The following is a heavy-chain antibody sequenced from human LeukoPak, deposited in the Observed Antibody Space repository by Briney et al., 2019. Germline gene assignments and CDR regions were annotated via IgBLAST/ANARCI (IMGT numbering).Heavy chain of an antibody. V-gene: IGHV3-11*01. CDR1: GFTFSDYY. D-gene: IGHD2-2*01. J-gene: IGHJ2*01. CDR2: ISSSGSTI. CDR3: ARAWSSTRMYWYFDL. Sequence: PGGSLRLSCAASGFTFSDYYMSWIRQAPGKGLEWDSYISSSGSTIYYADSVKGRFSISRDNAKNSLYLQMNSLRAEDTALYYCARAWSSTRMYWYFDLWGRGTLVTVSS.